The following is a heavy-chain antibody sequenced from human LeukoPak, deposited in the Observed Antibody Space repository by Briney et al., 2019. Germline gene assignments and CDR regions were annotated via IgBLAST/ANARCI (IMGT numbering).Heavy chain of an antibody. D-gene: IGHD3-16*01. CDR3: ARDEIAAATAYSLDY. V-gene: IGHV6-1*01. J-gene: IGHJ4*02. Sequence: SQTLSLTFVISGDSVSRNSAAWNWIRQSPSRGLEWLGRTYYRSKWYNDYAVSMKGRITFNAYTSKNQFSLQLNSVTPEDTAVYYCARDEIAAATAYSLDYWGQGTLVTVSS. CDR2: TYYRSKWYN. CDR1: GDSVSRNSAA.